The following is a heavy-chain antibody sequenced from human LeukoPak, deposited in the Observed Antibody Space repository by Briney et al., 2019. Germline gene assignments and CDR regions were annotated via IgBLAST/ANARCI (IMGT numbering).Heavy chain of an antibody. Sequence: GRSLRLSCGASGFTFSSFGMHWVRQAPGKGLEWVALISFDGSNKYYADSVKGRFTISRDNSKNTLYLQMNSLRADDTAVYYCAKGPGGCSSTSCYGVLDYWGQGTLVTASS. CDR2: ISFDGSNK. CDR1: GFTFSSFG. J-gene: IGHJ4*02. V-gene: IGHV3-30*18. D-gene: IGHD2-2*01. CDR3: AKGPGGCSSTSCYGVLDY.